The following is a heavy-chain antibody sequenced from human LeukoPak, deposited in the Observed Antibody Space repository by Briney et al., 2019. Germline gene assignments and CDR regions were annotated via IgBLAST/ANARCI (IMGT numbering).Heavy chain of an antibody. J-gene: IGHJ4*02. V-gene: IGHV4-39*01. CDR1: GGSLSSSSYY. CDR2: IYYSGST. D-gene: IGHD3-3*01. Sequence: SETLSLTCTVSGGSLSSSSYYWGWIRQPPGKGLEWIGSIYYSGSTYYNPSLKSRVTISVDTSKNQFSLKLSSVTAADTAVYYCATLTGDFWSGSIDYWGQGTLVTVSS. CDR3: ATLTGDFWSGSIDY.